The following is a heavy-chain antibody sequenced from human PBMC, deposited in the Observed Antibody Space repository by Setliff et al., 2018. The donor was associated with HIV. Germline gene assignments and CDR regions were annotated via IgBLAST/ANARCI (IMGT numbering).Heavy chain of an antibody. V-gene: IGHV3-23*01. CDR2: ISGSGSTT. D-gene: IGHD2-21*01. J-gene: IGHJ4*02. CDR3: AKLQEGHVYSHYDS. CDR1: GFTFTSYA. Sequence: GGSLRLSCAASGFTFTSYAMNWVRQAPGKGLEWVSSISGSGSTTYYADSVKGRLTISRDNSQNALYLHMNSLRAEETAVYYCAKLQEGHVYSHYDSWGQGTLVTVSS.